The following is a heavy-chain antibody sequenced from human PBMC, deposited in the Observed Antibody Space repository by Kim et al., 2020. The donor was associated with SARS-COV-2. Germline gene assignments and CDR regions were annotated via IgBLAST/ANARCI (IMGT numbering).Heavy chain of an antibody. CDR2: ISAYNGNT. D-gene: IGHD3-3*01. CDR1: GYTFTSYG. Sequence: ASVKVSCKASGYTFTSYGISWVRQAPGQGLEWMGWISAYNGNTNYAQKLQGRVTMTTDTSTSTAYMELRSLRSDDTAVYYCARDAATIFGVGSFDYWGQGTLVTVSS. V-gene: IGHV1-18*01. CDR3: ARDAATIFGVGSFDY. J-gene: IGHJ4*02.